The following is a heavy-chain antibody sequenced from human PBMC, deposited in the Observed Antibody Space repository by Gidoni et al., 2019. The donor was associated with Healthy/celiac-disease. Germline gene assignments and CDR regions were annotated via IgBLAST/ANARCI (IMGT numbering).Heavy chain of an antibody. D-gene: IGHD5-18*01. V-gene: IGHV4-31*02. CDR3: ARDGPPAGKDGYSYGLN. CDR2: YETLST. Sequence: YETLSTYYNPSLKSRVTISVDTSKNQFSLKLSSVTAADTAVYYCARDGPPAGKDGYSYGLNWGQGTLVTVSS. J-gene: IGHJ4*02.